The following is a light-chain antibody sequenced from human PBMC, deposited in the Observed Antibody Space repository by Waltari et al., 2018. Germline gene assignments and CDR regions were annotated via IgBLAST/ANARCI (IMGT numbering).Light chain of an antibody. J-gene: IGKJ5*01. CDR3: HQYHVPPLT. CDR1: QRRLSSYNNKTY. V-gene: IGKV4-1*01. CDR2: WAS. Sequence: DIVMTPSPYSLAVSLGERATTPCKSSQRRLSSYNNKTYIAGDQQKAGQPPNLLIYWASTRESGVPDRFSGSGSVTDFTLTISSLQAEYVAVYYCHQYHVPPLTFGQGTRLEIK.